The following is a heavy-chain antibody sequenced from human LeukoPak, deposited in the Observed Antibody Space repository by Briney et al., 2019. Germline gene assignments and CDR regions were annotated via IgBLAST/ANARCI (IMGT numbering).Heavy chain of an antibody. D-gene: IGHD6-19*01. CDR1: GYTFTSYY. Sequence: ASVKVSCKASGYTFTSYYMHWVRQAPGQGLEWMGIINPSGGSTSYAQKFQGRVTMTRDTSTSTVYMELSSLRSEDTAVYYCARDRPVYGSGWYTYGGDYWGQGTLVTVSS. V-gene: IGHV1-46*01. CDR2: INPSGGST. J-gene: IGHJ4*02. CDR3: ARDRPVYGSGWYTYGGDY.